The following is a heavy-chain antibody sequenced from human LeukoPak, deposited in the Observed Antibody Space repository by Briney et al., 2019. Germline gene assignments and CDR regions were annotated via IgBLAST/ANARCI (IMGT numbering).Heavy chain of an antibody. J-gene: IGHJ4*02. CDR3: ARAGSSSWYSGGYWSY. CDR1: GFTFSSYL. V-gene: IGHV3-7*01. D-gene: IGHD1-26*01. CDR2: IKQDGSEK. Sequence: GGSLRLSCAASGFTFSSYLMSWVRQAPGKGLEWVANIKQDGSEKYYVDSVKGRFTISRDNAKSSLYLQMNSLRAEDTAVYYCARAGSSSWYSGGYWSYWGQGTLVTVSS.